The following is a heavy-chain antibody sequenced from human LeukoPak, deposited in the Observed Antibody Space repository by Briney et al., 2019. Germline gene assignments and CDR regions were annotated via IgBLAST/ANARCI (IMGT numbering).Heavy chain of an antibody. CDR1: GFTFSSYW. CDR2: INSDGSST. CDR3: ARARAPVVVAAMDV. J-gene: IGHJ6*04. V-gene: IGHV3-74*01. D-gene: IGHD2-15*01. Sequence: GGSLRLSCAASGFTFSSYWMHWVRQAPGKGLVWVSRINSDGSSTGYADSVKGRFTISRDNAKNTLYLQMNSLRAEDTAVYYCARARAPVVVAAMDVWGKGTTVTVSS.